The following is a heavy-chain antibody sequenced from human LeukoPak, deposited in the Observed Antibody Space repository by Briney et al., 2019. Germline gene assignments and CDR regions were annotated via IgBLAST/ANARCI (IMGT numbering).Heavy chain of an antibody. D-gene: IGHD5-18*01. CDR1: GFSLSTSGVG. CDR2: IYWDDDK. CDR3: AHSEDTALVQEAFDI. J-gene: IGHJ3*02. Sequence: SGPTLVNPTQTLTLTCTFSGFSLSTSGVGVGWIRQPPGKALAWLALIYWDDDKRYSPSLKSRLTITKDTAKNQVVLTMTNMDPVDTATYYCAHSEDTALVQEAFDIWGQGTRVTVSS. V-gene: IGHV2-5*02.